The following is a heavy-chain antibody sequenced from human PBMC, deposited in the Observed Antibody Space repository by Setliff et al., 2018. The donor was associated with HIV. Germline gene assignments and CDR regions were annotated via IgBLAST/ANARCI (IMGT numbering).Heavy chain of an antibody. CDR1: GGSISTGSYY. CDR2: IDSSGAT. V-gene: IGHV4-61*09. J-gene: IGHJ4*02. Sequence: SETLSLTCTVSGGSISTGSYYWSWIRQPAGKGLEWIGHIDSSGATNYNPSLKSRVTISVDTSMNQFSLRLTSVTAADTAAYFCARDVMEWFGSYFDRWGQGTLVTVSS. D-gene: IGHD3-3*01. CDR3: ARDVMEWFGSYFDR.